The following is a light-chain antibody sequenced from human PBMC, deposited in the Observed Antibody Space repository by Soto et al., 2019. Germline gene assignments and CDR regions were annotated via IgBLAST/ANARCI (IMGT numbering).Light chain of an antibody. Sequence: NFMLTQPHSVSESPGKTVTISCTRSSGSIGSSYVQWYRQRPGSSPTTVIFEDNQRPTGVPVRFSGSIDSSSNSASLVISGLRTEDEADYYCQSYDTSNPLVFGGGTKLTVL. CDR2: EDN. V-gene: IGLV6-57*01. CDR3: QSYDTSNPLV. CDR1: SGSIGSSY. J-gene: IGLJ3*02.